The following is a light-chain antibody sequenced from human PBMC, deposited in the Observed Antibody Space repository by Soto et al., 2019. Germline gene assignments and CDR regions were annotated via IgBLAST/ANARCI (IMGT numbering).Light chain of an antibody. CDR2: GST. J-gene: IGLJ1*01. CDR3: QSYDRSLSGYV. V-gene: IGLV1-40*01. CDR1: SSNIGAHYD. Sequence: QSVLTQPPSVSGAPGQRVTISCTGSSSNIGAHYDVHWYQHLPGTAPKVLIYGSTNRPSGVPDRFSGSKSGTSASLAITGLQAEDEADYYCQSYDRSLSGYVFGTGTKATVL.